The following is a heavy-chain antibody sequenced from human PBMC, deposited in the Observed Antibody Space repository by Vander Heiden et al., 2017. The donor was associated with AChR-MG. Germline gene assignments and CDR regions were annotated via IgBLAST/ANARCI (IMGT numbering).Heavy chain of an antibody. D-gene: IGHD1-26*01. CDR3: ALVGATTSDYYYGMDV. Sequence: EVQLVESGGGLVKPGGSLRLSCAASGFTLRSYSMNWVRQAPGKGLEWVSSISSSSSYIYYADSVKGRFTISRDNAKNSLYLQMNSLRAEDTAVYYCALVGATTSDYYYGMDVWGQGTTVTVSS. J-gene: IGHJ6*02. CDR1: GFTLRSYS. V-gene: IGHV3-21*01. CDR2: ISSSSSYI.